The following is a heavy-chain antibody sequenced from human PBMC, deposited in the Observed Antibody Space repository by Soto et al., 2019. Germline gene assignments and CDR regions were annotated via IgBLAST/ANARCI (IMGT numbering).Heavy chain of an antibody. CDR1: GYTFGHFY. V-gene: IGHV1-18*01. D-gene: IGHD3-9*01. CDR2: ISPHNRNT. Sequence: VQLVQSGAEVKKAGDSVKVSCKASGYTFGHFYITWVRQAPGQGLEWMGAISPHNRNTNYAEKFRGRVTMTTDTSTTTAYMELRSLRSDDTAVYYCARDEGGYDILTGYYKAHHFDQWGQGALVTVSS. CDR3: ARDEGGYDILTGYYKAHHFDQ. J-gene: IGHJ4*02.